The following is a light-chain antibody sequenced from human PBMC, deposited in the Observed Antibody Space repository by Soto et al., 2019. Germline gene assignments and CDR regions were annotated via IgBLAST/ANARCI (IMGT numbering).Light chain of an antibody. CDR1: QSVSSN. V-gene: IGKV3-15*01. CDR3: QQYNNWPQT. CDR2: GAS. J-gene: IGKJ2*01. Sequence: EIVMTQSPATLSVSPGERATLSCRASQSVSSNLAWYQQKPGQAPRLLIYGASTRATGIPARFSGSGSGTEXXXXISXXQSEDFAVYYCQQYNNWPQTFGQGTKLEIK.